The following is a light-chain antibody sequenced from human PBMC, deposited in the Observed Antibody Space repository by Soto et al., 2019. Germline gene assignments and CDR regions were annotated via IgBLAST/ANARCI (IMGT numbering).Light chain of an antibody. CDR1: QSLSSGY. CDR3: HQYDTSPRT. CDR2: AAS. Sequence: EIVLTQSPGTLSLSPWERATLSCRASQSLSSGYLAWYKQKPGQAPRILIYAASSRATGIPDRFSGSGSGTDFTLTISRLEPAEFAVYYCHQYDTSPRTFGQGTKVEI. J-gene: IGKJ1*01. V-gene: IGKV3-20*01.